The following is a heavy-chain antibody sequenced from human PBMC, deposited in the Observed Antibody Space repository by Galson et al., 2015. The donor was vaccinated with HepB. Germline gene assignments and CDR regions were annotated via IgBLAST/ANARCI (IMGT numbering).Heavy chain of an antibody. D-gene: IGHD2-2*01. J-gene: IGHJ4*02. CDR1: GFTFSSYG. Sequence: SLRLSCAASGFTFSSYGMHWVRQAPGKGLEWVSSISSSSSYIYYADSMKGRFTISRDNAKNSLYLQMNSLRAEDTAVYYCARPYCSTTSCYALGYWGQGTLVTVSS. CDR2: ISSSSSYI. V-gene: IGHV3-21*01. CDR3: ARPYCSTTSCYALGY.